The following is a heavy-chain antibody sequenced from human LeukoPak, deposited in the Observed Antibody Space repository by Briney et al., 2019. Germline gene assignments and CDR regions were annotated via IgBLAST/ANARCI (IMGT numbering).Heavy chain of an antibody. CDR1: GFTFSSYA. V-gene: IGHV3-66*02. Sequence: GGSLRLSCAASGFTFSSYAMSWVRQAPGKGRAGVSLIYSDGVTQYADSVKGRFTISRDNSKNTLYLQMNSLRDEDTAVYFCARDRAEGKTWVEFDPWGQGTLVTVSS. CDR3: ARDRAEGKTWVEFDP. J-gene: IGHJ5*02. CDR2: IYSDGVT.